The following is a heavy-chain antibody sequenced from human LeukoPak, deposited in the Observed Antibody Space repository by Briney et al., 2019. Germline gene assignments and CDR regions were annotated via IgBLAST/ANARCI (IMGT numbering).Heavy chain of an antibody. V-gene: IGHV1-18*01. J-gene: IGHJ4*02. CDR2: ISAYNGNT. D-gene: IGHD6-19*01. Sequence: ASVKVSCKASGYTFTSYGISWVRQAPGQGLEWMGWISAYNGNTNYAQKLQGRVTMTTDTSTSTAYMELRSLRSEDTAVYYCARGSTSYSGWYGGDYWGQGTLVTVSS. CDR1: GYTFTSYG. CDR3: ARGSTSYSGWYGGDY.